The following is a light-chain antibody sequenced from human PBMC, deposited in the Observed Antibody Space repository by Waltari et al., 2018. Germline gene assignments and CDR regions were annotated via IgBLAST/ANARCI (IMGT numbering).Light chain of an antibody. CDR1: SLRTSY. CDR3: HSRNGRDNQVV. Sequence: SSELTQGPAVSVALGQTVKITCQGDSLRTSYASWYQLKPGKAPILVLFGKEKRPSGIPDRFSGNSSGTTSSVTITGAQAEDEADYSCHSRNGRDNQVVFGGGTRLTVL. J-gene: IGLJ3*02. CDR2: GKE. V-gene: IGLV3-19*01.